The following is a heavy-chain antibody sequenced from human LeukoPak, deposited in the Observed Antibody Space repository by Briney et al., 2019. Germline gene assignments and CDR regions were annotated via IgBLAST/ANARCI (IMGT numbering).Heavy chain of an antibody. V-gene: IGHV3-11*05. Sequence: PGGSRILSCAASGFTFSDDYMNWIRQAPGKGLEWVSYISGSGSYTNYADSVKGRFTISRDNAKNSLDLQMSSLRAEDTAVYYCARGESFSSGWPYYFDFWGQGALVTVST. CDR3: ARGESFSSGWPYYFDF. CDR1: GFTFSDDY. J-gene: IGHJ4*02. CDR2: ISGSGSYT. D-gene: IGHD6-19*01.